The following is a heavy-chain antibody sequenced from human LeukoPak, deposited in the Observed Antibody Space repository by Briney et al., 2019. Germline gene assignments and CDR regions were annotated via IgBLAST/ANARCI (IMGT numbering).Heavy chain of an antibody. V-gene: IGHV4-61*02. CDR3: ARVVCSSTSCYGGDYYYHYYMDV. D-gene: IGHD2-2*01. Sequence: SETLSLTCTVSGGSISSGSYYWSWIRQPAGKGLEWIGRIYTSGSTNYNPSLKSRVTISVDTSKNQFSLKLSSVTATDTAVYYCARVVCSSTSCYGGDYYYHYYMDVWGKGTTVTISS. CDR1: GGSISSGSYY. J-gene: IGHJ6*03. CDR2: IYTSGST.